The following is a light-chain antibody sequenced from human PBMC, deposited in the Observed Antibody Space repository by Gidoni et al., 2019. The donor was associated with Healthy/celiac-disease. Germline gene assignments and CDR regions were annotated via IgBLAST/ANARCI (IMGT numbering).Light chain of an antibody. Sequence: DIHITKSPSSLSASVGDRVTITCQASPDISNYLNWYQQKPGKDPKLLIYDASNLETGVPSRVSGSGSGTDFTFTISSLQPEDIATYYCRQYYNPPYTFGQGTKLEIK. CDR2: DAS. CDR3: RQYYNPPYT. CDR1: PDISNY. J-gene: IGKJ2*01. V-gene: IGKV1-33*01.